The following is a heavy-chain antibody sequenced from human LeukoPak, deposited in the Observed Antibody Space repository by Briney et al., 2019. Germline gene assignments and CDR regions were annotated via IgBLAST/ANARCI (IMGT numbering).Heavy chain of an antibody. V-gene: IGHV3-48*03. D-gene: IGHD2-2*01. Sequence: GGSLRLSCAASGFTFSSYEMNWVRQAPGKGLEWVSYISSSGSTIYYADSVKGRFTISRDNAKNSLYLQMNSLRAEDTAVYYCARLGYCSSTSCYAGFRGGFDYWGQGTLVTVSS. CDR1: GFTFSSYE. CDR2: ISSSGSTI. CDR3: ARLGYCSSTSCYAGFRGGFDY. J-gene: IGHJ4*02.